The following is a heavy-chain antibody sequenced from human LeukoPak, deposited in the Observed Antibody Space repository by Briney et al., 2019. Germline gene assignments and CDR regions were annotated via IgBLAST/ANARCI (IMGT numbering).Heavy chain of an antibody. CDR3: ANGLMKTLDY. Sequence: PGGSLRLPCAASGFTISSNYMSWVRQAPGKGLEWVSVIYSGGSTYYADSVKGRFTISRDNSKNTLYLQMNSLRAEDTAVYYCANGLMKTLDYWGQGTLVTVSS. V-gene: IGHV3-53*01. CDR1: GFTISSNY. CDR2: IYSGGST. D-gene: IGHD5-24*01. J-gene: IGHJ4*02.